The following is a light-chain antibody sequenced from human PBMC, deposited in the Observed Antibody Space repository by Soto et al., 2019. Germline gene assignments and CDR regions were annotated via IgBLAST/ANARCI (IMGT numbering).Light chain of an antibody. CDR1: HSISSW. CDR3: QQSYSTPWT. J-gene: IGKJ1*01. Sequence: DIQMTQSPSSLSASVEDRVSITCRASHSISSWLAWYQQKPGKAPKLLMFDTFSLESGVPSRFSGSGSGTDFTLTISSLQPEDFATYYCQQSYSTPWTFGQGTKVDI. V-gene: IGKV1-39*01. CDR2: DTF.